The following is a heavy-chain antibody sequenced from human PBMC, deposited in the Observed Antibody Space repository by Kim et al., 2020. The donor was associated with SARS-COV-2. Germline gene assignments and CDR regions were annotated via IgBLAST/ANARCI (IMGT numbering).Heavy chain of an antibody. CDR1: GGSISSSNYY. CDR2: IYYSGST. Sequence: SETLSLTCTVSGGSISSSNYYWGWIRQPPGKGLEWIGSIYYSGSTYYNLSLKSRVTMSVDTSKNQFSLRLSSVTAADTAVYYCASSLGSLRYFDYWGQGTLVTVSS. CDR3: ASSLGSLRYFDY. J-gene: IGHJ4*02. D-gene: IGHD1-26*01. V-gene: IGHV4-39*01.